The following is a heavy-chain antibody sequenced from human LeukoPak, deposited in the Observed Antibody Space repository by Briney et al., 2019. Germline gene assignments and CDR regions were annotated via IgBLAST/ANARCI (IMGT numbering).Heavy chain of an antibody. J-gene: IGHJ4*02. CDR1: GYTFTGSGWY. D-gene: IGHD3-10*01. CDR3: ARDGPAQMVDFDY. Sequence: DSVKVSCKASGYTFTGSGWYLYWLRQAPGQRLECVGWIHPNNGATLYAQKFQGRVAMTTDTSISTAYMELSRLRPDDTAMYYCARDGPAQMVDFDYWGQGTLVTVSS. CDR2: IHPNNGAT. V-gene: IGHV1-2*02.